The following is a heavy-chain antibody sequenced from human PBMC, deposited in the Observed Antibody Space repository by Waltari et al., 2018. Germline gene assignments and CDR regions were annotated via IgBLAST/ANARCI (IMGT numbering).Heavy chain of an antibody. CDR3: ASPSHSTRQSSGPDDAFDV. J-gene: IGHJ3*01. Sequence: EMQLVQSGAEVKQPGESLQISCKGSRSRFLSYWIGWVRKRPGKGLEGMGIIYVGDSDTKYSPSFQGQVTISADRSITTAYLKWDRLRASDTAMYYCASPSHSTRQSSGPDDAFDVWGQGTMVTVSS. D-gene: IGHD6-19*01. V-gene: IGHV5-51*01. CDR2: IYVGDSDT. CDR1: RSRFLSYW.